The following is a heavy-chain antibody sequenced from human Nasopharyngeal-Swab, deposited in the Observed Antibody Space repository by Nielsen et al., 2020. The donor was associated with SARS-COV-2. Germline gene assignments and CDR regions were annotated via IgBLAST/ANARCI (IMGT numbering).Heavy chain of an antibody. CDR1: GFTFDDYT. CDR2: ISWDGGST. D-gene: IGHD6-19*01. V-gene: IGHV3-43*01. Sequence: GGSLRLSCAASGFTFDDYTMHWVRQAPGKGLEWVSLISWDGGSTYYADSVKGRFTISRDNSKNSLYLQMNSLRTEDTALYYCAKDIAGYSSGWYSGYYYGMDVWGQGTTVTVSS. CDR3: AKDIAGYSSGWYSGYYYGMDV. J-gene: IGHJ6*02.